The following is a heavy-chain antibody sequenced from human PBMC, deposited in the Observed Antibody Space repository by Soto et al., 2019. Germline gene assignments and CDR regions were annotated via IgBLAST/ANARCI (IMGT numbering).Heavy chain of an antibody. CDR3: AREDLVGDYDFWSGYPYNWFDP. Sequence: ASVKVSCKASGYTFTSYDINWVRQATGQGLEWMGWMNPNSGNTGYAQKFQGRVTMTRNTSISTAYMELSSLRSEDTAVYYCAREDLVGDYDFWSGYPYNWFDPWGQGTLVTVSS. J-gene: IGHJ5*02. V-gene: IGHV1-8*01. CDR2: MNPNSGNT. CDR1: GYTFTSYD. D-gene: IGHD3-3*01.